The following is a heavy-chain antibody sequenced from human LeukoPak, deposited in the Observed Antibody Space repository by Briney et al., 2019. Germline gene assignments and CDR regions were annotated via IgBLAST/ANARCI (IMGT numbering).Heavy chain of an antibody. CDR3: ARDLTIQLWLPVHYGMDV. J-gene: IGHJ6*02. CDR1: GFTCSSYA. V-gene: IGHV3-30*04. Sequence: GRSLRLSCAASGFTCSSYAMHWVRQAPGKGLEWVAVISYDGSNKYYADSVKGRFTISRDNSKNTLYLQMNSLRAEDTAVYYCARDLTIQLWLPVHYGMDVWGQGTTVTVSS. CDR2: ISYDGSNK. D-gene: IGHD5-18*01.